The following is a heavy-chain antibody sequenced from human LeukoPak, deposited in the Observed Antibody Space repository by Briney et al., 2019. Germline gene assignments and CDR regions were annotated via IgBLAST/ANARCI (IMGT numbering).Heavy chain of an antibody. V-gene: IGHV1-18*04. CDR1: GYTFTSYG. D-gene: IGHD6-13*01. Sequence: ASVKVSCKASGYTFTSYGISWVRQAPGQGLEWMGWISAYNGNTNYAQNLQDRVFMNTDTSTSTAYMELRSLRSDDTAVYYCARYPLSYSGNWHYYFDYWGQGTLVTVSS. CDR3: ARYPLSYSGNWHYYFDY. CDR2: ISAYNGNT. J-gene: IGHJ4*02.